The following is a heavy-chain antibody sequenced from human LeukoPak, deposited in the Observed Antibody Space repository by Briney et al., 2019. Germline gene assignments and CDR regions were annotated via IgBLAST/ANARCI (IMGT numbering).Heavy chain of an antibody. Sequence: QPGRSLRLSCAASGFTFSSYAMHWVRQAPGKGLEWVAVISYDGNNKYYADSVKGRFTISRDNSENTLYLQMNSLRAEDTAVYYSARERRDGYNLVQDYWGQGTLVTVSS. J-gene: IGHJ4*02. V-gene: IGHV3-30*04. CDR1: GFTFSSYA. CDR3: ARERRDGYNLVQDY. CDR2: ISYDGNNK. D-gene: IGHD5-24*01.